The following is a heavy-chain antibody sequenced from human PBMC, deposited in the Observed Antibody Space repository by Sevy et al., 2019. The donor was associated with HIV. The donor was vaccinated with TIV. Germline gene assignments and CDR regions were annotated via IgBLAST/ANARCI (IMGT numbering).Heavy chain of an antibody. J-gene: IGHJ4*02. Sequence: SETLSLTCTVSGGSISSGDYYWSWIRQPPGKGLEWIGYIDYSGSTYYNPSLKSRVTISVDTSKNQFSLKLSSVTAADTAVYYCARGQYYYDSSDYYYYFDYWGQGTLVTVSS. D-gene: IGHD3-22*01. CDR1: GGSISSGDYY. CDR2: IDYSGST. V-gene: IGHV4-30-4*02. CDR3: ARGQYYYDSSDYYYYFDY.